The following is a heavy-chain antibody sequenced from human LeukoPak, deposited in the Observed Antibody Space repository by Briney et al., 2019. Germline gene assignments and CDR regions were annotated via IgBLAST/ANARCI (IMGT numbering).Heavy chain of an antibody. CDR2: INQDGTEK. CDR1: GFTFTTYW. Sequence: GESLRLSCAASGFTFTTYWMSWVRQLPGKGLEWVANINQDGTEKYYVDSVKGRFTISRDNAKNSLYLQMNSLRAEDTAVYYCARLLVYNSGGEAFDYWGPGTLVTVSS. J-gene: IGHJ4*02. D-gene: IGHD3-10*01. V-gene: IGHV3-7*01. CDR3: ARLLVYNSGGEAFDY.